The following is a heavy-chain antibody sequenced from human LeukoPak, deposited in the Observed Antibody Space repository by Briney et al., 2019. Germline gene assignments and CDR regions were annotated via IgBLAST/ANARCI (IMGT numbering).Heavy chain of an antibody. D-gene: IGHD4-11*01. V-gene: IGHV3-33*06. CDR2: IWSDGSNQ. J-gene: IGHJ4*02. CDR3: AKDAQRGFDYSNSLEY. Sequence: GKSLTLSCVASQFTFSHYGMHWVRQAPGRGLECVAVIWSDGSNQYYADSVKGRFTISRDDSHNTVYLQMNSLRAEDTAVYFCAKDAQRGFDYSNSLEYWGQGTLVTVSS. CDR1: QFTFSHYG.